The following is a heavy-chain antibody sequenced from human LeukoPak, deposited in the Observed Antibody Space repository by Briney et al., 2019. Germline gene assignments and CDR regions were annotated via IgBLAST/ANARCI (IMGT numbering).Heavy chain of an antibody. CDR3: ARRRGYSSSWYLNNWFDP. CDR2: IYYSGST. Sequence: ALETLSLTCTVSGGSISISGSHWGWIRQPPGMGLEWIGSIYYSGSTYYNPSLKSRVTISVDTSKNQFSLKLSSVTAADTAVYYCARRRGYSSSWYLNNWFDPWGQGTLVTVSS. D-gene: IGHD6-13*01. V-gene: IGHV4-39*01. J-gene: IGHJ5*02. CDR1: GGSISISGSH.